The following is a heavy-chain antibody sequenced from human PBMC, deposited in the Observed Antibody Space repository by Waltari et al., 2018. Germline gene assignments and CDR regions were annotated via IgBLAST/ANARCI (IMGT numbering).Heavy chain of an antibody. CDR2: SNTKTGKT. D-gene: IGHD4-17*01. V-gene: IGHV7-4-1*02. Sequence: QVQLVQSGSELTKPGTSVKISCKASGYTVTDYSLNWVRQASGQGFEWMALSNTKTGKTTYSPDFTGRFVVSLDTSVSTAYLEIISLKAEDTAVYYCARWRPPDYGLDNWGQGTLVTVSA. CDR1: GYTVTDYS. CDR3: ARWRPPDYGLDN. J-gene: IGHJ4*02.